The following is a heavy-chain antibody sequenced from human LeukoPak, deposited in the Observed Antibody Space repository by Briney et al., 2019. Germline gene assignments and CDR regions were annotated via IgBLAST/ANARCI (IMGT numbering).Heavy chain of an antibody. CDR3: ARNDITMIVVVNNFDY. D-gene: IGHD3-22*01. CDR1: GYSISSGYY. V-gene: IGHV4-38-2*02. CDR2: IYHSGNT. J-gene: IGHJ4*02. Sequence: PSETLSLTCTVSGYSISSGYYWGWIRQPPGKGLEWIGSIYHSGNTYYNPSLKSRVTISVDTSKNQFSLKLSSVTAADTAVYYCARNDITMIVVVNNFDYWGQGTLVTVSS.